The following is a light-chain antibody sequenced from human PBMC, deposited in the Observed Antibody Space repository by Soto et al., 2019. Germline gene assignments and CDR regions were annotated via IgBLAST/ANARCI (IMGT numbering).Light chain of an antibody. CDR3: CSYAGSYTVYV. CDR2: DVS. Sequence: QSALTQPRSASGSPGQSVTISCTGTSSDVGGYNYVSWYQQHPGKAPKLMIYDVSKRPSGVPDRFSGSKSGNTASLTISGLQAEDEAYYYCCSYAGSYTVYVFGTGTKLTIL. J-gene: IGLJ1*01. V-gene: IGLV2-11*01. CDR1: SSDVGGYNY.